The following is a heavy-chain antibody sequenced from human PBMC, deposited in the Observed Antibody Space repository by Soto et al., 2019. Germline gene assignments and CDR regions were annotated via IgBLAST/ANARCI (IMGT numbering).Heavy chain of an antibody. J-gene: IGHJ4*02. V-gene: IGHV3-30-3*01. CDR3: ASQGLRGLGLFLHY. D-gene: IGHD3-10*01. CDR1: GFTFSSYA. CDR2: ISYDGSNK. Sequence: QGQLVESGGGVVQPGRSVRLSCAASGFTFSSYAMHWVRQAPGKGLEWVAIISYDGSNKYYADSVKGRFTISRDNSKNTLYLQMNSLRPEDTAVYFCASQGLRGLGLFLHYWGQGTLVTVSS.